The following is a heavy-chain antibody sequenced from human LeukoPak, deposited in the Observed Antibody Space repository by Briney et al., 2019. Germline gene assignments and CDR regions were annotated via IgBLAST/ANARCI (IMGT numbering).Heavy chain of an antibody. Sequence: SETLSLTCAVYGGSFSGYYWSWIRQPPGKGLEWIGEINHSGSTNYNPSLKSRVTISVDASKNQFSLKLSSVTAADTAVYYCARGEAAGAFYWGQGTLVTVSS. CDR2: INHSGST. CDR3: ARGEAAGAFY. D-gene: IGHD6-13*01. J-gene: IGHJ4*02. CDR1: GGSFSGYY. V-gene: IGHV4-34*01.